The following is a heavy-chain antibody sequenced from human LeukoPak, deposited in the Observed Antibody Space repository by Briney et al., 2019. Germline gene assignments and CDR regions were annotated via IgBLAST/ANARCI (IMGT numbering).Heavy chain of an antibody. CDR3: ARESAIFGVVITNDY. V-gene: IGHV1-2*02. D-gene: IGHD3-3*01. CDR1: GYTFTGYY. CDR2: INPNSGGT. Sequence: ASVKVSCKASGYTFTGYYMHWVRQAPGQGLEWMGWINPNSGGTNYAQKFQGRVTMTRDTSISTAYMELSRLRSDDTAVYYCARESAIFGVVITNDYWGQGTLVTVSS. J-gene: IGHJ4*02.